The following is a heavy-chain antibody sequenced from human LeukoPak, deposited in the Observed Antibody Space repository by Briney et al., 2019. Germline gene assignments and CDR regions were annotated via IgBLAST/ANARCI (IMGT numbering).Heavy chain of an antibody. J-gene: IGHJ4*02. Sequence: GGSLRLSCEASGFSFSGNAMSWVRQAPGKGLEWVSSISSSSSYIYYADSVKGRFTISRDNAKNSLYLQMNSLRAEDTAVYYCARESPRIVVLTTFDYWGQGTLVTVSS. CDR1: GFSFSGNA. CDR3: ARESPRIVVLTTFDY. V-gene: IGHV3-21*01. CDR2: ISSSSSYI. D-gene: IGHD2/OR15-2a*01.